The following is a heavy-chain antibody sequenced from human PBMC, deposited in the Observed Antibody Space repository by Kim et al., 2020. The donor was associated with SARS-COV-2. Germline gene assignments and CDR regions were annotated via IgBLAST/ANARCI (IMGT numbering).Heavy chain of an antibody. V-gene: IGHV3-11*04. Sequence: DSVTGRFTISRDNAKNSLYLQMNSLRAEDTAVYYCARGLSWFGDLPQMDVWGQGTTVTVSS. CDR3: ARGLSWFGDLPQMDV. J-gene: IGHJ6*02. D-gene: IGHD3-10*01.